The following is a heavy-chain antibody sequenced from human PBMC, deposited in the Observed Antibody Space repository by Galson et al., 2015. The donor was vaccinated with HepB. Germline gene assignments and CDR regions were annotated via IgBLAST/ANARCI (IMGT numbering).Heavy chain of an antibody. CDR1: GFTVSNYG. CDR3: ARSASSAGYNVMDI. D-gene: IGHD5-12*01. CDR2: ISYDGSNK. V-gene: IGHV3-30*03. Sequence: SLRLSCAASGFTVSNYGIHWVRQAPGKGLEWVTVISYDGSNKFYADSVKGRFSISGDNSKNTLFLQMNSLRAEDTAVYFCARSASSAGYNVMDIWGQGTTVIVSS. J-gene: IGHJ6*02.